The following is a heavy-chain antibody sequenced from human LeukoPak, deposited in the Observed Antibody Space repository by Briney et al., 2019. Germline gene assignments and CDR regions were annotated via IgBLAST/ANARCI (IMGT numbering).Heavy chain of an antibody. D-gene: IGHD3-9*01. Sequence: GGSLRLSCAASGFTFSSYSMNWVRQAPGKGLEWVSAISGSGGSTYYADSVKGRFTISRDTSKNALYLQMNSLRVGDTAVYYCAKVGQNYDILTYYFDYWGQGTLVTVSS. CDR3: AKVGQNYDILTYYFDY. CDR2: ISGSGGST. CDR1: GFTFSSYS. J-gene: IGHJ4*02. V-gene: IGHV3-23*01.